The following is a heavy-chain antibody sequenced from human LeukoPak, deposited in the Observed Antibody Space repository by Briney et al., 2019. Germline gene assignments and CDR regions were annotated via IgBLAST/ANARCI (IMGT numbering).Heavy chain of an antibody. J-gene: IGHJ4*02. V-gene: IGHV3-23*01. Sequence: PGGSLRLSCAASGFTFSSYAMTWVRQAPVKGLEWVSTISGGDESTFYADSVKGRFTISRDNSKYTLYLQMNSLSADDTAVYYCAKDRSGSRHWGQGTLVTVSS. CDR2: ISGGDEST. CDR1: GFTFSSYA. CDR3: AKDRSGSRH. D-gene: IGHD1-1*01.